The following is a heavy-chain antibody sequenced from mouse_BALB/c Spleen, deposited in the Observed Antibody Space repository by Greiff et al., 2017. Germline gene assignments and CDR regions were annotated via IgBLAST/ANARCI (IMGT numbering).Heavy chain of an antibody. CDR2: ISYSGST. CDR1: GYSITSDYA. V-gene: IGHV3-2*02. CDR3: ARGGKQGAMDY. Sequence: EVQLKESGPGLVKPSQSLSLTCTVTGYSITSDYAWNWIRQFPGNKLEWMGYISYSGSTSYNPSLKSRISITRDTSKNQFFLQLNSVTTEDTATYYCARGGKQGAMDYWGQGTSVTVSS. J-gene: IGHJ4*01.